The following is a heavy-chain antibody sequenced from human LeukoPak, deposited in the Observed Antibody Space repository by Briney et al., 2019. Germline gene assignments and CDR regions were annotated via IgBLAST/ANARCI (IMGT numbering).Heavy chain of an antibody. V-gene: IGHV3-43*01. Sequence: GSLRLSCAASGLTFDDYTMHWVRQAPGKGLEWVSLISWDGGSTYYADSVKGRFTISRDNAKNSLYLQMNSLRAEDTAVYYCAREKLHSDAFDIWGQGTMVTVSS. CDR1: GLTFDDYT. D-gene: IGHD1-26*01. CDR2: ISWDGGST. CDR3: AREKLHSDAFDI. J-gene: IGHJ3*02.